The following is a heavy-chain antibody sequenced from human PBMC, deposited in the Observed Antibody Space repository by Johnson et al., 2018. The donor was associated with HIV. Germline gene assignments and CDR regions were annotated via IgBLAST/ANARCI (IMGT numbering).Heavy chain of an antibody. J-gene: IGHJ3*02. D-gene: IGHD1-26*01. V-gene: IGHV3-9*01. CDR2: ISWNSGSI. CDR1: GFTFDDYA. CDR3: TKALLMGWEQTFAFDI. Sequence: VQLVESGGGLVQPGRSLRLSCAASGFTFDDYAMHWVRQAPGKGLEWVSGISWNSGSIGYADSVKGRFTISRDNAKNSLYLQMKSLRAGDTALYYCTKALLMGWEQTFAFDIWGQGTMVTVSS.